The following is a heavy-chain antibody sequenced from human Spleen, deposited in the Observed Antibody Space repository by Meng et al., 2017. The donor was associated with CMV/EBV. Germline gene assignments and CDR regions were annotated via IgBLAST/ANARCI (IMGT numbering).Heavy chain of an antibody. V-gene: IGHV4-4*02. CDR2: INHSGST. CDR1: GGSISSSNW. Sequence: SETLSLTCAVSGGSISSSNWWSWVRQPPGKGLEWIGEINHSGSTNYNPSLKSRVTISVDTSKNQFSLKLSSVTAADTAVYYCARYPRAKYGPIYWGQGTLVTVSS. CDR3: ARYPRAKYGPIY. D-gene: IGHD2-8*01. J-gene: IGHJ4*02.